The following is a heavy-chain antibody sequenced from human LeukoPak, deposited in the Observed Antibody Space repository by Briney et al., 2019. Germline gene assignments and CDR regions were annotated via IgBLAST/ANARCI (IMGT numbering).Heavy chain of an antibody. CDR1: GDSISSSNYY. J-gene: IGHJ4*02. Sequence: SETLSLTCTVSGDSISSSNYYWIWIRQPPGKGLEWIGTFLYSGGTYYNPSLKSRVTISVDTSKNQFSLKLSSVTAADTAVYYCARDWLLWFGEWEDYWGQGTLVTVSS. D-gene: IGHD3-10*01. CDR3: ARDWLLWFGEWEDY. V-gene: IGHV4-39*07. CDR2: FLYSGGT.